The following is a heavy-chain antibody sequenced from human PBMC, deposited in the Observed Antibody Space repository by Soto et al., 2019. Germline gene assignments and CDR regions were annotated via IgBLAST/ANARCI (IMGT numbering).Heavy chain of an antibody. V-gene: IGHV4-30-2*01. Sequence: SETLSLTCAVSGGSISSGGYSWSWIRQPPGKGLEWIGYIYHSGSTYYNPSLKSRVTISVDRSKNQFSLKLSSVTAADTAVYYCARGAIQLWPYFDYWGQGTLVTVSS. CDR3: ARGAIQLWPYFDY. J-gene: IGHJ4*02. CDR1: GGSISSGGYS. D-gene: IGHD5-18*01. CDR2: IYHSGST.